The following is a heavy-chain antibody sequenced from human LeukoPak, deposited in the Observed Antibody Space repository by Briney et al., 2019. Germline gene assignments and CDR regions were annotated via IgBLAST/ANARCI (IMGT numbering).Heavy chain of an antibody. CDR2: INHSGST. V-gene: IGHV4-34*01. Sequence: PSETLSLTCAVYGGSFSGYYWSWIRQPPGKGLEWIGEINHSGSTNYNPSLKSRVTISVDTSKNRFSLKLSSVTAADTAVYYCARGGDIVVAPYYYYGMDVWGKGTTVTVSS. CDR3: ARGGDIVVAPYYYYGMDV. J-gene: IGHJ6*04. CDR1: GGSFSGYY. D-gene: IGHD2-15*01.